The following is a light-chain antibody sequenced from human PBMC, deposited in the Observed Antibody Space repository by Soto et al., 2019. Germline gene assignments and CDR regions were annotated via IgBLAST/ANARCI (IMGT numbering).Light chain of an antibody. CDR1: SSDVGAYNY. J-gene: IGLJ1*01. V-gene: IGLV2-14*03. Sequence: QSALTQPASVSGYPGQSIAISCTGTSSDVGAYNYVSWYQHHPGKAPKLMIYDVTNRPSGVSNRFSGSKSGNTASLTISGLQADDEAEYYCSSYTSSYTYVFGTGTKLTVL. CDR3: SSYTSSYTYV. CDR2: DVT.